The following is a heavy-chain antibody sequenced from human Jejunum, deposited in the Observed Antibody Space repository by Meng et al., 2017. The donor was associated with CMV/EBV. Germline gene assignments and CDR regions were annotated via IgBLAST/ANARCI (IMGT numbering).Heavy chain of an antibody. D-gene: IGHD1-26*01. Sequence: CTTSGFTFGDYAMSWTRQAPGKGLEWVGFIRTKGGTAEYAAPVKGRVTISRDDSKSIAYLQMNSLKTEDTAVYYCTLFRKWEHAFDIWGQGTMVTVSS. V-gene: IGHV3-49*03. CDR1: GFTFGDYA. CDR3: TLFRKWEHAFDI. J-gene: IGHJ3*02. CDR2: IRTKGGTA.